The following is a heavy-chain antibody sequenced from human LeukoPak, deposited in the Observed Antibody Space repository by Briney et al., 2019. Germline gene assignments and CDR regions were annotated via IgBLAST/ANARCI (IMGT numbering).Heavy chain of an antibody. J-gene: IGHJ4*02. V-gene: IGHV3-66*01. Sequence: PGGSLGLSCAASGFTVSGNYFNWVRQAPGKGLEWVSIIYRGGGTYYADSVKGRFNISRDDSKNTLYLEMKSLRPEDTAVYYCARDGGVDYWGQGILVTVS. D-gene: IGHD3-3*01. CDR1: GFTVSGNY. CDR3: ARDGGVDY. CDR2: IYRGGGT.